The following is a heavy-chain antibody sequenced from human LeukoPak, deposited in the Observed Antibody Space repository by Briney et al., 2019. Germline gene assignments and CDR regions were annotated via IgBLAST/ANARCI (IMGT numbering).Heavy chain of an antibody. CDR1: GFTFSGSA. CDR2: IRGKANSYAT. D-gene: IGHD2-15*01. J-gene: IGHJ4*02. CDR3: TRHIGSASNFDY. V-gene: IGHV3-73*01. Sequence: SGGSLRLSCAASGFTFSGSAMHWVRQASGKGLEWVGRIRGKANSYATAYAASVKGRFTISRDDSKNTAYLQMNSLKTEDTAVYYCTRHIGSASNFDYWGQGTLVTVSS.